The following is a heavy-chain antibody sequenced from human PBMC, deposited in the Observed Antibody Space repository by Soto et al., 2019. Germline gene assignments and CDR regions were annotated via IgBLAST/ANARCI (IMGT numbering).Heavy chain of an antibody. Sequence: EEQLVESGGGLVQPGGSLRLSCAASGFTFSSYWMHWVRQAPGKGLVWVSRINHGGSLTADADSVKGRFTIARDNAKNTLYLQTNGLRGDETAVYYCARVPTGKYGVWNYWGQGTLVTVSS. CDR1: GFTFSSYW. D-gene: IGHD2-8*01. J-gene: IGHJ4*02. CDR3: ARVPTGKYGVWNY. V-gene: IGHV3-74*01. CDR2: INHGGSLT.